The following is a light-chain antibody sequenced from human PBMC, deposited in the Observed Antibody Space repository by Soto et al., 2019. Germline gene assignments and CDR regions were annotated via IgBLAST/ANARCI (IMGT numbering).Light chain of an antibody. CDR1: QSISSW. V-gene: IGKV1-5*03. CDR2: KAS. CDR3: QQYNSYWT. Sequence: IQMSQSPSTLSASLGDRVTITCRASQSISSWLAWYQQKPGKAPKLLIYKASSLESGVPSRFSGSGSGTEFTLTISSLQPDDFATYYCQQYNSYWTFGQGTKVDIK. J-gene: IGKJ1*01.